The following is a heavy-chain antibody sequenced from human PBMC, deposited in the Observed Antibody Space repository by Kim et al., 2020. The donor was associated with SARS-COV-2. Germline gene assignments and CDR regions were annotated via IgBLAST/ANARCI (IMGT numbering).Heavy chain of an antibody. J-gene: IGHJ4*02. D-gene: IGHD1-26*01. CDR3: ARDVGGVGYFDY. V-gene: IGHV4-31*02. Sequence: YYNPSLKSRVTISLDTSKNQFSLKLSSVTAADTAVYYCARDVGGVGYFDYWGQGTLVAVSS.